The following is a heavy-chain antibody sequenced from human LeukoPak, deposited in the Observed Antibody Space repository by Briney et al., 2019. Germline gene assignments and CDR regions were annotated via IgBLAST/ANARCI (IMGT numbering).Heavy chain of an antibody. CDR3: ARDSTRGYYYGMDV. CDR2: ISSSSSYI. Sequence: GGSLRLSCAASGFTFSSYSMNWVRQAPGKGLEWVSSISSSSSYIYYADSVKGRFTISRDNSKNTLYLQMNSLRAEDTAVYYCARDSTRGYYYGMDVWGQGTTVTVSS. V-gene: IGHV3-21*04. CDR1: GFTFSSYS. J-gene: IGHJ6*02. D-gene: IGHD3-10*01.